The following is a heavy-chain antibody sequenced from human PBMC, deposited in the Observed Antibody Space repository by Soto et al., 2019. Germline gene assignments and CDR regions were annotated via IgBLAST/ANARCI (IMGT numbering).Heavy chain of an antibody. CDR1: GGTFSSYA. CDR2: IIPIFGTA. Sequence: QVQLVQSGAEVKKPGSSVKVSCKASGGTFSSYAISWVRQAPGQGLEWMGGIIPIFGTANYAHKFQGRVTITADESTSTAYMELSSLRSEDTAVYYCARVLVPVVPAATQYYFDYWGQGTLVTVSS. D-gene: IGHD2-2*01. CDR3: ARVLVPVVPAATQYYFDY. J-gene: IGHJ4*02. V-gene: IGHV1-69*01.